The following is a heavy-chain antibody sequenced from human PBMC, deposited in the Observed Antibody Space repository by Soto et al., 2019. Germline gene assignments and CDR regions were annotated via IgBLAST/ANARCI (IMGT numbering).Heavy chain of an antibody. CDR2: INHSGST. D-gene: IGHD6-13*01. Sequence: SETLSLTCAVYGGSFSGYYWSWIRQPPGKGLEWIGEINHSGSTNYNPSLKSRVTISVDTSKNQFSLKLSSVTAADTAVYYCARGPQRYSSSWYRRDYYYGMDVWGQGTTVTVSS. J-gene: IGHJ6*02. CDR1: GGSFSGYY. V-gene: IGHV4-34*01. CDR3: ARGPQRYSSSWYRRDYYYGMDV.